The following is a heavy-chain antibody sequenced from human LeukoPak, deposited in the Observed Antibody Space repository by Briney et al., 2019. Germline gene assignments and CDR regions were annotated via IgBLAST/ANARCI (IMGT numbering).Heavy chain of an antibody. CDR3: ARTLYSSSWHDCFDY. D-gene: IGHD6-13*01. J-gene: IGHJ4*02. CDR1: GGSFSGYY. Sequence: PSETLSLTCAVYGGSFSGYYWSWIRQPPGKGLEWIGEINHSGSTNYNPSLKSRVTISVDTSKNQFSLKLSSVTAADAAVYYCARTLYSSSWHDCFDYWGQGTLVTVSS. CDR2: INHSGST. V-gene: IGHV4-34*01.